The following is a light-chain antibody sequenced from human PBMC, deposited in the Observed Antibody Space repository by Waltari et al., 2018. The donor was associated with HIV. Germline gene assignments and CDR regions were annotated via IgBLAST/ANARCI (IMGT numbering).Light chain of an antibody. CDR1: QSVSSSY. V-gene: IGKV3-20*01. J-gene: IGKJ4*01. CDR3: QQMGT. Sequence: ESVLTQSPGTLSLSPGERATLSCRASQSVSSSYLTWYQQKPGQAPRLRIYGASSRATGIPDRFSGSGSGTDFTLTISRLEPEDFAVYYCQQMGTFGGGTKVEIK. CDR2: GAS.